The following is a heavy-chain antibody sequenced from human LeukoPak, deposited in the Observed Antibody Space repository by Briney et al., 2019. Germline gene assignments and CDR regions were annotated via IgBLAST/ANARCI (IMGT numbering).Heavy chain of an antibody. V-gene: IGHV3-23*01. Sequence: GGSLGRYCEASGFTFSNYALIWGRQPPGKNLEWVSAVRGSGGGTQYADAVKGRFTISRDNSKNTLYLHMNSLRAEDTAIYYCAKDPNGDYVGAFDFWGQGTMVTVSS. J-gene: IGHJ3*01. CDR3: AKDPNGDYVGAFDF. D-gene: IGHD4-17*01. CDR1: GFTFSNYA. CDR2: VRGSGGGT.